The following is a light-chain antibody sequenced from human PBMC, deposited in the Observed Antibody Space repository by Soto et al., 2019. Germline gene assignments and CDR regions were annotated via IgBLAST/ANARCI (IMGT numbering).Light chain of an antibody. CDR2: SAF. CDR1: QNINNY. V-gene: IGKV1-39*01. J-gene: IGKJ5*01. CDR3: QQGSTTPIT. Sequence: DIQMTQSPSSLSASVGDRVTITCQANQNINNYLNWYQQKPGEAPRLLVYSAFRIQSGVPSRFNASGSGTDFTLSISSLQPEDFSTYYCQQGSTTPITFGLGTRLEIK.